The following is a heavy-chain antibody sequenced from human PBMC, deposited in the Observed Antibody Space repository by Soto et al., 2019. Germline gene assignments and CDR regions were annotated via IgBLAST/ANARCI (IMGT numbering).Heavy chain of an antibody. CDR1: GFTFSSYA. CDR3: ARGNSWSPANYLGY. V-gene: IGHV3-30-3*01. D-gene: IGHD6-13*01. Sequence: QVQLVESGGGVVQPGKSLRLSCAASGFTFSSYALYWVRQAPGKGLEWVSVISHDGTIFHYIDSVKGRFTISRDSSENTLFLQMSNLRPDDTGVYYCARGNSWSPANYLGYWGQGTLVTV. CDR2: ISHDGTIF. J-gene: IGHJ4*02.